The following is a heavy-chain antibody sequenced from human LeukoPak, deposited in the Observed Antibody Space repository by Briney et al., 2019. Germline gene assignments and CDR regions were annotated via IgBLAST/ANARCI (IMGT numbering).Heavy chain of an antibody. V-gene: IGHV4-59*08. J-gene: IGHJ4*02. CDR2: ISDSGST. D-gene: IGHD1-26*01. CDR3: ASLGGTYDY. Sequence: PSETLSLTCTVSVGSISSYYWSWVRQPPGKGLERIGYISDSGSTNYNPSLKSRVTISRDTSKNQVSLKMRFVTAADTAVYFCASLGGTYDYWGQGTLVTVSS. CDR1: VGSISSYY.